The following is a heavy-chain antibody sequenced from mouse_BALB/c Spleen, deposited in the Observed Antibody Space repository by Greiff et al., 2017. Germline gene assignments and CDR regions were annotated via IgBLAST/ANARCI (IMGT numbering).Heavy chain of an antibody. CDR2: ISYDGSN. D-gene: IGHD2-10*02. CDR1: GYSITSGYY. CDR3: ARGKYGYFDY. Sequence: EVQVVESGPGLVKPSQSLSLTCSVTGYSITSGYYWNWIRQFPGNKLEWMGYISYDGSNNYNPSLKNRISITRDTSKNQFFLKLNSVTTEDTAMYYCARGKYGYFDYWGQGTTLTVSS. J-gene: IGHJ2*01. V-gene: IGHV3-6*01.